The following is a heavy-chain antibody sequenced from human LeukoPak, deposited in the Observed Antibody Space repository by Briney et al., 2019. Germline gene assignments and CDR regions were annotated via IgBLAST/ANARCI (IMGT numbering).Heavy chain of an antibody. CDR2: IKQDGSEK. D-gene: IGHD3-16*01. CDR3: ARDTYYCPMDV. V-gene: IGHV3-7*01. Sequence: GGSLRLSCAASGFTFSSYWMSWVRQAPGKGLEWVANIKQDGSEKYYVDSVKGRFTISRDNAKNSLYLQMSSLRAEDTAVYYCARDTYYCPMDVWGQGTTVTVSS. CDR1: GFTFSSYW. J-gene: IGHJ6*02.